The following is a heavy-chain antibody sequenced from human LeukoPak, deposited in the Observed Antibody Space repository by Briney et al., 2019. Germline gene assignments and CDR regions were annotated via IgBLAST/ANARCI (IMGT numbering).Heavy chain of an antibody. CDR2: IRNDGDIK. CDR1: GFTFSSFG. D-gene: IGHD2-2*01. J-gene: IGHJ4*02. CDR3: AKDLPVAYFDY. V-gene: IGHV3-30*02. Sequence: PGGSLRLSCAASGFTFSSFGMHWVRQAPGKGLEWVAFIRNDGDIKYYADSVKGRFTISRDNSKNTPYLQMNSLRAEDTAVYYCAKDLPVAYFDYWGQGTLVTVSS.